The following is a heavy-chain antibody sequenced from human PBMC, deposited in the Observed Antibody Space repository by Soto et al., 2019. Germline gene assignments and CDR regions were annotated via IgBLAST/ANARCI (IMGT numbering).Heavy chain of an antibody. V-gene: IGHV4-31*11. Sequence: QVQLQESGPELVKPSQTLSLTCAVSGASLSSVGYYWHWIRQHPGKGLEWLGYIFASGTNYYRPSLKSRLAISADTSNNQFSLRLTSVTAADTAVYYCARGWQRVTGTYAYWGQGTLFTVSS. CDR2: IFASGTN. CDR1: GASLSSVGYY. J-gene: IGHJ4*02. D-gene: IGHD1-20*01. CDR3: ARGWQRVTGTYAY.